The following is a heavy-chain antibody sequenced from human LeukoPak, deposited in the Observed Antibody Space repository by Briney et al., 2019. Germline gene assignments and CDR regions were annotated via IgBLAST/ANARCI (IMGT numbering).Heavy chain of an antibody. CDR2: VYYSGST. J-gene: IGHJ4*02. V-gene: IGHV4-59*01. Sequence: SETLSLTCTVSGGSISSYYWSWIRQPPGKGLEWIGYVYYSGSTKYNSSLGSCVTISIDTSKNQFSLKLSSMTAADTAVYYCARGRTFDNWGQGTLVTVSS. CDR1: GGSISSYY. CDR3: ARGRTFDN.